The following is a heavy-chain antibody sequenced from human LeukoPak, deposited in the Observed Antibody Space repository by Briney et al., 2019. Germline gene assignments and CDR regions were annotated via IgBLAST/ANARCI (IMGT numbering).Heavy chain of an antibody. D-gene: IGHD3-10*01. CDR2: ISWDGGST. J-gene: IGHJ6*03. V-gene: IGHV3-43D*03. Sequence: GGSLRLSCAASGFTFDDYAMHWVRQAPGKGLEWVSLISWDGGSTYYADSVKGRFTISRDNSKNSLYLQMNSLRAEDTALYYCAKGPMVRGVRRYYYYYMDVWGKGTTVTVSS. CDR1: GFTFDDYA. CDR3: AKGPMVRGVRRYYYYYMDV.